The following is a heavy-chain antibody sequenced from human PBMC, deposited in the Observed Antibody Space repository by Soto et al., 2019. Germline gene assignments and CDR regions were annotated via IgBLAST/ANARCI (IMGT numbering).Heavy chain of an antibody. CDR1: GFTFDDYA. CDR2: ISWNSGSI. J-gene: IGHJ2*01. CDR3: AKDFGFGEGDWYFDL. Sequence: GGSLRLSCAASGFTFDDYAMHWVRQAPGKGLEWVSGISWNSGSIGYADSVKGRFTISRDNAKNSLYLQMNSLRAEDTALYYCAKDFGFGEGDWYFDLWGRGTLVTVSS. V-gene: IGHV3-9*01. D-gene: IGHD3-10*01.